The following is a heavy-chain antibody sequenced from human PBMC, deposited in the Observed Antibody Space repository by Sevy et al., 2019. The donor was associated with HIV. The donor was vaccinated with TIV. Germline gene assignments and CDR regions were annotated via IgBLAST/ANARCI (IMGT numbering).Heavy chain of an antibody. CDR2: IWYDGSSQ. CDR1: GFIFSTYD. Sequence: GGSLRLSCAASGFIFSTYDMHWVRQAPGKGLEWVALIWYDGSSQYYADSVQGRFTISRDNSKNTLDLQMNSLRAEDTAVYYCVSGASIAAAGNFAYWGQGTLVTVSS. D-gene: IGHD6-13*01. V-gene: IGHV3-33*08. J-gene: IGHJ4*02. CDR3: VSGASIAAAGNFAY.